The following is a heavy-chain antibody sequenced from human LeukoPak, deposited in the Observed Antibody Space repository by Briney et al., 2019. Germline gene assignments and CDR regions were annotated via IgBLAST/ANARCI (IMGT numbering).Heavy chain of an antibody. CDR2: ITGSGGA. CDR1: GFTFSNYA. CDR3: ARKWWENWFDS. D-gene: IGHD2-15*01. V-gene: IGHV3-23*01. J-gene: IGHJ5*01. Sequence: GGSLRLSCAASGFTFSNYAIDWVRQAPGKGLEWVSAITGSGGAYYADSVKGRFTISRDNAKNTLYLQMNSLRAEDTAVYYCARKWWENWFDSWGQGALVTVSS.